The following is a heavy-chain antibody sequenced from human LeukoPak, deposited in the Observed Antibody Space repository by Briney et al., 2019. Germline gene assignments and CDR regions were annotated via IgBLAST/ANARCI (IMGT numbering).Heavy chain of an antibody. Sequence: PSETLSLTCTVSGDSISRGGYFWTWIRQHPGKGLEWIGYMYYSGKTYYNPSLKSRVIISIDPSKNQFSLNVISVTAADTAVYYGARGGSRWGQGTLVTVSS. V-gene: IGHV4-31*03. CDR2: MYYSGKT. J-gene: IGHJ4*02. D-gene: IGHD3-16*01. CDR1: GDSISRGGYF. CDR3: ARGGSR.